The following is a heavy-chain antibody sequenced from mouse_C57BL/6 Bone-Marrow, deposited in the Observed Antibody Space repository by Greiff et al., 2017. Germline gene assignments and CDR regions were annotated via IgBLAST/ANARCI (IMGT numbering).Heavy chain of an antibody. CDR3: ARRLLRWFAY. D-gene: IGHD1-1*01. CDR1: GFTFSSYG. J-gene: IGHJ3*01. Sequence: EVKLMESGGDLVKPGGSLKLSCAASGFTFSSYGMSWVRPTPDKRLEWVATISSGGSYTYYPDSVKGRFTISRDNAKNTLYLEMSSLKSEDTAMYYCARRLLRWFAYWGQGTLVTVSA. V-gene: IGHV5-6*02. CDR2: ISSGGSYT.